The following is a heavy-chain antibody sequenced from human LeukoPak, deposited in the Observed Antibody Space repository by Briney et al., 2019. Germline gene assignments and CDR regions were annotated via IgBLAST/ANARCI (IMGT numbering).Heavy chain of an antibody. Sequence: AASVKVSCKASGYIFTSYYIHWVRQAPGHGLEWMGIINPDGGGTTYAQKFQGRVTMTRDTSTTTVYMELSSLRSEDTAVYYCARETDIAVAANSFDYWGQGTLVTVSS. CDR3: ARETDIAVAANSFDY. CDR1: GYIFTSYY. J-gene: IGHJ4*02. CDR2: INPDGGGT. V-gene: IGHV1-46*01. D-gene: IGHD6-13*01.